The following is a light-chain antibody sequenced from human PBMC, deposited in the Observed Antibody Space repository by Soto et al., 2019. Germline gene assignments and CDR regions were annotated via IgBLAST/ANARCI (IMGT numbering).Light chain of an antibody. CDR2: EVS. J-gene: IGLJ1*01. CDR3: SSYTSSRAYV. CDR1: SSDVGGYNY. Sequence: QSVLTQPASVSGSPGQSITIPCTGTSSDVGGYNYVSWYQQQSGKAPKLMIHEVSNRPSGVSNRFSGSKSGNTASLTISGLQAEDEADYYCSSYTSSRAYVFGIGTKATVL. V-gene: IGLV2-14*01.